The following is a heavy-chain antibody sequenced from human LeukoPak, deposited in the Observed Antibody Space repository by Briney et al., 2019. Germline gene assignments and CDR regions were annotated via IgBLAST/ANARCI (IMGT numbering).Heavy chain of an antibody. CDR2: IYHSGST. D-gene: IGHD5-18*01. CDR1: GYSISSGYY. V-gene: IGHV4-38-2*01. CDR3: ARGYSYGLSL. Sequence: SETLSLTCAVSGYSISSGYYWGWIRQPPGTGLEWIGSIYHSGSTYYNPPPKSRVTISVDTSKNQFSLKLSSVTAADTAVYYCARGYSYGLSLWGQGTLVTVSS. J-gene: IGHJ4*02.